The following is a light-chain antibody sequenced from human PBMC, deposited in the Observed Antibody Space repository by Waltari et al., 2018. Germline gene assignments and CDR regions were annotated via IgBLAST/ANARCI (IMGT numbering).Light chain of an antibody. Sequence: QSFLTQPPSASGTPGQRITISCSGSSSNIGSSYVNWYQQLPGTAPKLVIYNNNQRRSGGPDRFSGSRYGTSASLAISGLQSEDEADYYCAGWDGTLNGYVFGAATKVTVL. CDR2: NNN. CDR3: AGWDGTLNGYV. J-gene: IGLJ1*01. V-gene: IGLV1-44*01. CDR1: SSNIGSSY.